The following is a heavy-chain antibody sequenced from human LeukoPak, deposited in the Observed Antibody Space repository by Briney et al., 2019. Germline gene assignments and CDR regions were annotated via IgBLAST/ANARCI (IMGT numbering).Heavy chain of an antibody. J-gene: IGHJ3*02. D-gene: IGHD3-10*01. CDR3: ARAGRITMVRGVTVESSDAFDI. CDR2: VYTSGST. CDR1: GGSISSGSYY. Sequence: SETLSLTCTVSGGSISSGSYYWSWIRPPAGKGLEWIGRVYTSGSTNYNPSLKIRVTISVDTSKNQFSLKLSPVTAADTAVYYCARAGRITMVRGVTVESSDAFDIWGQGTMVTVSS. V-gene: IGHV4-61*02.